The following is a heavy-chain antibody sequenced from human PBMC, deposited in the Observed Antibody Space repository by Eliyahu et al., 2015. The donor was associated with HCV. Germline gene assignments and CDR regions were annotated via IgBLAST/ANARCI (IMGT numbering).Heavy chain of an antibody. Sequence: QVQLQESGPGLVKPSETLSLTCTVXGGSITXYYWSWXRQPPGKGPGWIGDIHXSGGTNYNPSLKSRVTISVDTAKNQFSLKLTSVTAADTAVYYCASGGGGIAVAGTGGWFDPWGQGTLVTVSS. J-gene: IGHJ5*02. D-gene: IGHD6-19*01. CDR2: IHXSGGT. V-gene: IGHV4-59*01. CDR1: GGSITXYY. CDR3: ASGGGGIAVAGTGGWFDP.